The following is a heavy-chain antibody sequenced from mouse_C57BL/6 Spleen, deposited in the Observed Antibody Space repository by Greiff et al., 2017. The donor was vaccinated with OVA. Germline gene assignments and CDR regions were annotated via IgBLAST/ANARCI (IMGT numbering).Heavy chain of an antibody. D-gene: IGHD4-1*01. CDR1: GYTFTDYY. CDR2: INPYNGGT. Sequence: VQLQQSGPVLVKPGASVKMSCKASGYTFTDYYMNWVKQSHGQGLEWIGVINPYNGGTNSNQKFKGKATLTADKSSSTAYMELNSLTSEDAAVYYGARRLGRDYIDYWGQGTTLTVSS. V-gene: IGHV1-19*01. J-gene: IGHJ2*01. CDR3: ARRLGRDYIDY.